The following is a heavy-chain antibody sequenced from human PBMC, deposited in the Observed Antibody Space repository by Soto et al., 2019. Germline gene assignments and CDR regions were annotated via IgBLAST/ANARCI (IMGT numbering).Heavy chain of an antibody. J-gene: IGHJ5*02. Sequence: SETLSLTCTVSGGSMSSYYGSWIRQPPGKGLEWIGYIYYSGSTNYNPSLKSRVTISVDTSKNQFSLKLSSVTAADTAVYYCARHVGSAKFDPWGQGTLVTVSS. CDR2: IYYSGST. CDR1: GGSMSSYY. D-gene: IGHD3-10*01. CDR3: ARHVGSAKFDP. V-gene: IGHV4-59*08.